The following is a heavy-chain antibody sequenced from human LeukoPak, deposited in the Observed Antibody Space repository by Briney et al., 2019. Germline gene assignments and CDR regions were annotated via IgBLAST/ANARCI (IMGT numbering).Heavy chain of an antibody. D-gene: IGHD3-22*01. J-gene: IGHJ4*02. V-gene: IGHV1-69*05. CDR1: RGTFDSYG. CDR2: VMAIFGRV. Sequence: ASVKVSCKAPRGTFDSYGISWVRQAPGQGLEWMGGVMAIFGRVKYGQKFQGRATITTDASTSTAYMELSSLTSEDTGVYYCARGELGDRSGFSFFDYWGQGTLVTVSS. CDR3: ARGELGDRSGFSFFDY.